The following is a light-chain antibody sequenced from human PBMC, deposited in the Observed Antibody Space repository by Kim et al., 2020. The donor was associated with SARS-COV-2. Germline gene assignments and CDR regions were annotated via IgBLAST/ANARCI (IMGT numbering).Light chain of an antibody. CDR3: QQFNSFPLT. J-gene: IGKJ4*01. V-gene: IGKV1-9*01. CDR1: QDISSY. Sequence: DIQLTQSPSFLSASVGGRVTVTCRASQDISSYLAWYQQKPGKAPKLLIYAASTFQSGVPSRFSGSGSGTEFTLTISSLQPEDFATYYCQQFNSFPLTFGGGTKVDIK. CDR2: AAS.